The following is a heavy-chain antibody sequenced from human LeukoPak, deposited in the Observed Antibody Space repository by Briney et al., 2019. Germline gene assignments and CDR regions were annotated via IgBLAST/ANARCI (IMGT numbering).Heavy chain of an antibody. J-gene: IGHJ4*02. V-gene: IGHV3-23*01. CDR2: ISGSGGST. Sequence: GGSLRLSCAASGFTFSSYAMSWVRQAPGKGLEWVSAISGSGGSTYYADAVKGRFTISRDNSKNTLYLQMNSLRAEGTAVYYCAKGQGPLFDYWGQGTLVTVSS. CDR3: AKGQGPLFDY. CDR1: GFTFSSYA.